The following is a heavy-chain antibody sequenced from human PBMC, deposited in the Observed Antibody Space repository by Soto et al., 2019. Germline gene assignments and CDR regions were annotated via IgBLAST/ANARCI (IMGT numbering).Heavy chain of an antibody. CDR2: ISGSGGST. D-gene: IGHD3-9*01. Sequence: GGSLRLSCAASGFTFSSYAMSWVRQAPGKGLEWVSAISGSGGSTYYADSVKGRFTISRDNSKNTLYLQMNSLRAEDTAVYYCAKESDTYYDIFTGRGPFDPWGQGTLVTVSS. CDR3: AKESDTYYDIFTGRGPFDP. J-gene: IGHJ5*02. CDR1: GFTFSSYA. V-gene: IGHV3-23*01.